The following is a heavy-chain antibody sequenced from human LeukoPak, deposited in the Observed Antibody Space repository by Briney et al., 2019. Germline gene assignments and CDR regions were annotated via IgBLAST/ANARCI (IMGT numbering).Heavy chain of an antibody. J-gene: IGHJ4*02. CDR2: ISGSGGST. Sequence: GGSLRLSCAASGFTFSSYAMSWVRQAPGKGLEWVSGISGSGGSTYYADSVRGRFTISRDNSKNTLYLQMNSLRAEDTAVYYCAKGHIVVVTEMPFDYWGQGTLVTVSS. CDR3: AKGHIVVVTEMPFDY. CDR1: GFTFSSYA. D-gene: IGHD2-21*02. V-gene: IGHV3-23*01.